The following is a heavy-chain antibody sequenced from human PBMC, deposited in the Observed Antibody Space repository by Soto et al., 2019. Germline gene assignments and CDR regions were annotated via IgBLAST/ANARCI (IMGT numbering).Heavy chain of an antibody. V-gene: IGHV1-3*04. CDR3: ARDRVGNDY. CDR1: GYTFTTYS. Sequence: QVQLVQSGAEVQKPGASVKLSCKASGYTFTTYSMHWVRQAPGQSLEWLGWINTGNGDTRYPQKFQGRVTVTRDTSASTVYMELSGLNSEDTAVYYCARDRVGNDYWGQGTQVTVSS. CDR2: INTGNGDT. J-gene: IGHJ4*02.